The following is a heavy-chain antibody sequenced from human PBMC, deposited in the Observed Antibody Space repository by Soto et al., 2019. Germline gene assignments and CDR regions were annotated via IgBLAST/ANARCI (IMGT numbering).Heavy chain of an antibody. Sequence: TLSLTCTVSGGSIRSSSYYWGWIRHLPGKGLEWIANVYHTGTTYYNPSLKSRVSMSVDTSQNQFSLILASVTAADTAVYYCARALVTDYNSRDYHYYFAMDVWGQGTSVTVSS. V-gene: IGHV4-31*03. J-gene: IGHJ6*02. CDR3: ARALVTDYNSRDYHYYFAMDV. D-gene: IGHD3-22*01. CDR1: GGSIRSSSYY. CDR2: VYHTGTT.